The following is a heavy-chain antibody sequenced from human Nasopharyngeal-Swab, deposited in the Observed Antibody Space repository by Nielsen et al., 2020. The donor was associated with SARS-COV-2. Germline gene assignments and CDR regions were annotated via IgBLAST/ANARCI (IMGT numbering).Heavy chain of an antibody. CDR1: GFTFSSYS. D-gene: IGHD3-3*01. CDR3: ARDYDSRRAFDI. Sequence: GESLKISCAASGFTFSSYSMSWVRQAPGKGLEWVSSISSSSSYIYYADSVKGRFTISRDNAKNSLYLQMNSLRAEDTAVYYCARDYDSRRAFDIWGQGTMVTVSS. J-gene: IGHJ3*02. V-gene: IGHV3-21*01. CDR2: ISSSSSYI.